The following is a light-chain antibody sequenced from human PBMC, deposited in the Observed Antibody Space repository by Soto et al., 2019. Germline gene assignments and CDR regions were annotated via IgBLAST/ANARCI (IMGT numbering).Light chain of an antibody. J-gene: IGKJ2*01. CDR1: QSVSSS. CDR2: DTS. Sequence: EIVMTQSPATLSVSPGERVTLSCSASQSVSSSLAWYQQKPGQAPRLLIYDTSTRATTIPARFSGSGSGTEFTLTISGLQSEDSAVYYCQQYKNWPPYTFGQGTKVDI. CDR3: QQYKNWPPYT. V-gene: IGKV3-15*01.